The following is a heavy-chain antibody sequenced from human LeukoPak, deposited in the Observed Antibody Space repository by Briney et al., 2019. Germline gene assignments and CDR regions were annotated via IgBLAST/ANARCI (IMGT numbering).Heavy chain of an antibody. CDR1: GFTFISNA. CDR2: ISYDGSKT. CDR3: AGYSSSWSSFDY. J-gene: IGHJ4*02. Sequence: GGSLRLSCSASGFTFISNATHWVRQAPGKGLEWVAVISYDGSKTYYADSVKDRFTISRDNSKNTLYLQMNSLRAEDTAVYYCAGYSSSWSSFDYSGQGTLVTVSS. V-gene: IGHV3-30-3*01. D-gene: IGHD6-13*01.